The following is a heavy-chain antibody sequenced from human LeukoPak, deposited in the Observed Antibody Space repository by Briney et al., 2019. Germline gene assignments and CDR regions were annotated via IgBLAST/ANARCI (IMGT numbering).Heavy chain of an antibody. D-gene: IGHD1-26*01. CDR2: FYTSGST. J-gene: IGHJ6*04. CDR3: ARETTLGPTSRMDV. V-gene: IGHV4-61*02. CDR1: GGSVSSGRYY. Sequence: PSETLSLTCSVSGGSVSSGRYYWTWIRQPAGKGLEWIGRFYTSGSTNYNPSLESRVTISIDTSKNQFSLKLSSVTAADTAIYYCARETTLGPTSRMDVWGKGTTVTVSS.